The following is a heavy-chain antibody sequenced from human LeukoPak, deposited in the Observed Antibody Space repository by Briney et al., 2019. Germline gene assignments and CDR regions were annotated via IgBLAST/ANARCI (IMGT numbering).Heavy chain of an antibody. V-gene: IGHV1-2*02. Sequence: ASVKVSCKASGYTFTGYYMHWVRQAPGQGLEWMGWINPNSGGTNYAQKFQGRVTMTRDTSISTAYMELSRLRSDDTAVYYCARPLTGYYGGDFDYWGQGTLVTVSS. D-gene: IGHD3-9*01. CDR1: GYTFTGYY. J-gene: IGHJ4*02. CDR3: ARPLTGYYGGDFDY. CDR2: INPNSGGT.